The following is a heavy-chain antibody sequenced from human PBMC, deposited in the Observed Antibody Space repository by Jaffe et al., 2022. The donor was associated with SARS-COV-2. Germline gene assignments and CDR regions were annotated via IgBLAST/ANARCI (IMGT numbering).Heavy chain of an antibody. CDR1: GYTFTGYY. V-gene: IGHV1-2*06. CDR2: INPNNGGT. J-gene: IGHJ4*02. D-gene: IGHD6-13*01. CDR3: ARLNIAAAISGFDC. Sequence: QVRLVQSGAEVKEPGASVKVSCRASGYTFTGYYMYWVRQAPGQGLEWMGRINPNNGGTNSAQKFQGRVTMTRDTSISTAYMELSRLRSDDTAVYYCARLNIAAAISGFDCWGQGTLITVSS.